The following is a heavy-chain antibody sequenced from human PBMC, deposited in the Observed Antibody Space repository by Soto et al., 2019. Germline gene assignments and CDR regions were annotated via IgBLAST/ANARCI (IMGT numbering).Heavy chain of an antibody. CDR2: ISGSGDYT. CDR1: GFTFSTSG. D-gene: IGHD4-17*01. Sequence: EVQLLESGGGLVQPGGSLRLSCAASGFTFSTSGMSWVRQATGKGLEWVSSISGSGDYTNYANSVKGRFTISRDNSKNTLYLQNTSLTAEDTAVYYCANHGGFDIWGQGTMVAVSS. V-gene: IGHV3-23*01. CDR3: ANHGGFDI. J-gene: IGHJ3*02.